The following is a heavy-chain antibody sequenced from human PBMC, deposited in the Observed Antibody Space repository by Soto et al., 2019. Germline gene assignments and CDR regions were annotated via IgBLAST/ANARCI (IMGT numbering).Heavy chain of an antibody. Sequence: QLHLRESGPGLVKPSETLSLTCTVSGGSITSSSYYWGWIRQPPGKGLEWIGSIYYSGSTYYNPFLKSRVTISADTSKNQFSLKLSSVTAADTAVYYCATQEVGGSYVYTFDPWGQGTLVTVSS. CDR2: IYYSGST. J-gene: IGHJ5*02. D-gene: IGHD1-26*01. CDR1: GGSITSSSYY. CDR3: ATQEVGGSYVYTFDP. V-gene: IGHV4-39*01.